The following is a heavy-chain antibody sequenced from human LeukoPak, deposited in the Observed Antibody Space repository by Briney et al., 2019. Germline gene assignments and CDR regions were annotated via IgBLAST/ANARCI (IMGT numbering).Heavy chain of an antibody. V-gene: IGHV3-21*05. CDR2: ISTSNT. Sequence: GGSLRLSCSTSGFTFSSYSINWVRQAPGKGLECLAYISTSNTYYADSVKGRLTISRDNAKNSVSLQMNSLRAEDTAIYYCARVHARGVYYGMDVWGQGTTVTVSS. D-gene: IGHD3-16*01. J-gene: IGHJ6*02. CDR1: GFTFSSYS. CDR3: ARVHARGVYYGMDV.